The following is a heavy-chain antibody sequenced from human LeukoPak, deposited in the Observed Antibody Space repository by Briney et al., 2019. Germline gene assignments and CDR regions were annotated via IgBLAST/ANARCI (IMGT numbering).Heavy chain of an antibody. CDR1: GFTFNTLW. CDR3: ARDLVDYYGSGFDY. D-gene: IGHD3-10*01. J-gene: IGHJ4*02. Sequence: PGGSLRLPCAASGFTFNTLWMSWVRQPPGKGLEWVSGLNWNGGTTGYADSVKGRFTISRDNAKNSLFLHMTSLRTDDTAVYYCARDLVDYYGSGFDYWGQGTLVIVSS. V-gene: IGHV3-20*04. CDR2: LNWNGGTT.